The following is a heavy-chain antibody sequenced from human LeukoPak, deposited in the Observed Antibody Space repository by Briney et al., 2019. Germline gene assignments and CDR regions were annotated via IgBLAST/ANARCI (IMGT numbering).Heavy chain of an antibody. Sequence: ASVKVSCKASGGTFNSYAISWVRQAPGQGLEWMGGIIPIFGTANYAQKFQGRVTITTDESTSTAYMELSSLRSEDTAVYYCASGSYDTTGFYYYYMDVWGKGTTVTVSS. D-gene: IGHD1-26*01. J-gene: IGHJ6*03. CDR2: IIPIFGTA. V-gene: IGHV1-69*05. CDR3: ASGSYDTTGFYYYYMDV. CDR1: GGTFNSYA.